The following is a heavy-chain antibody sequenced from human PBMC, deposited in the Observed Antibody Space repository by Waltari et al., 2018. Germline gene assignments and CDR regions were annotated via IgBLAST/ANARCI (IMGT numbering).Heavy chain of an antibody. CDR2: IRYDGSNK. J-gene: IGHJ4*02. CDR1: GFTFSSYG. V-gene: IGHV3-30*02. CDR3: AKWGSSRSLDY. D-gene: IGHD6-13*01. Sequence: QVQLVESGGGVVQPGGSLRLSCAASGFTFSSYGMHWVRQAPGKGLEWVAFIRYDGSNKYYADSVKGRFTISRDKSKNTLYLQMNSLRAEDTAVYYCAKWGSSRSLDYWGQGTLVTVSS.